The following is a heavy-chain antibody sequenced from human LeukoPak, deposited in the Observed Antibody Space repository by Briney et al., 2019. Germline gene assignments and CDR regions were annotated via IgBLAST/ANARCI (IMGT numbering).Heavy chain of an antibody. Sequence: SETLSLTCTVSGGSISSGGYYWSWIRQPPGKDLEWIGYIYHSGSTYYNPSLKSRVTISVDTSNNQFSLKLNSVTAADTAIYYCARGYYDSRGYSSPFDFWGRGTLVTVS. CDR1: GGSISSGGYY. CDR2: IYHSGST. V-gene: IGHV4-30-2*01. CDR3: ARGYYDSRGYSSPFDF. J-gene: IGHJ4*02. D-gene: IGHD3-22*01.